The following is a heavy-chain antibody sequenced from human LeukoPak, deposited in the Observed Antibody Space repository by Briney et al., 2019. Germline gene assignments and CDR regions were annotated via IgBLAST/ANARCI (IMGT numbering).Heavy chain of an antibody. CDR2: ISSSGSTI. J-gene: IGHJ4*02. Sequence: PGGSLRLSCAASGFTFSDYYMSWIRQAPGKGLEWVSYISSSGSTIYYADSVKGRFTISRDNAKNSLYLQMNGLRAEDTAVYYCAKHPSGSYYLDYWGQGTLVTVSS. CDR1: GFTFSDYY. V-gene: IGHV3-11*01. D-gene: IGHD3-10*01. CDR3: AKHPSGSYYLDY.